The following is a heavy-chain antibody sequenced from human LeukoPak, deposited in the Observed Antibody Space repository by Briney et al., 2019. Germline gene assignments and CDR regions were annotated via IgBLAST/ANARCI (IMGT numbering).Heavy chain of an antibody. CDR1: GFTFSSYA. J-gene: IGHJ3*02. V-gene: IGHV3-23*01. Sequence: GGSLRLSCAASGFTFSSYAMSWVRQAPGKGLEWVSTISGIGNSTYYADSVRGRFTISRDNSKNTLFLQMNSLRAEDTAVYYCARDDALGDNALDIWGQGTMVTVSS. CDR2: ISGIGNST. D-gene: IGHD3-16*01. CDR3: ARDDALGDNALDI.